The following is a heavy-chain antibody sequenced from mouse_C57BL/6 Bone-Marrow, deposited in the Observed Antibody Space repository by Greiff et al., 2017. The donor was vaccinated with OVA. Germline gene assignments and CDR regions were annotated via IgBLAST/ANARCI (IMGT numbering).Heavy chain of an antibody. D-gene: IGHD1-1*01. J-gene: IGHJ2*01. V-gene: IGHV1-81*01. Sequence: QVQLKESGAELARPGASVKLSCKASGYTFTSYGISWVKQRTGQGLEWIGEIYPRSGNTYYNEKFKGKATLTADKSSSTAYMELRSLTSEDSAVYFCARFPDYYGYYFDYWGQGTTLTVSS. CDR1: GYTFTSYG. CDR3: ARFPDYYGYYFDY. CDR2: IYPRSGNT.